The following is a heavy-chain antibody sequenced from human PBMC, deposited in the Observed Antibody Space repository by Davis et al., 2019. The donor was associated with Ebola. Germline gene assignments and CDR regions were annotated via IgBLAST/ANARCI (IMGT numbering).Heavy chain of an antibody. CDR2: IYSGGST. CDR1: GFTVSSNY. CDR3: ARDPIGCSSTSCYMRDY. V-gene: IGHV3-53*04. Sequence: GGSLRLSCAASGFTVSSNYMSWVRQAPGKGLEWVSVIYSGGSTYYADSVKGRFTISRHNSKNTLYLQMNSLRAEDTAVYYCARDPIGCSSTSCYMRDYWGQGTLVTVSS. J-gene: IGHJ4*02. D-gene: IGHD2-2*02.